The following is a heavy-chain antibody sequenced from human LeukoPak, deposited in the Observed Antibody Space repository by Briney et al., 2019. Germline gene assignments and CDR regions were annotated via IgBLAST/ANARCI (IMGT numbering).Heavy chain of an antibody. CDR3: ARDIIPVAGMGAFDY. D-gene: IGHD6-19*01. V-gene: IGHV3-30*04. J-gene: IGHJ4*02. CDR2: ISYDGSNK. CDR1: GFTFSSYA. Sequence: GGSLRLSCAASGFTFSSYAMHWVRQAPGKGLEWVAVISYDGSNKYYADSVKGRFTISRDNSKNTLYLQMNSLRAEDTAVYYCARDIIPVAGMGAFDYWGQGTLVTVSS.